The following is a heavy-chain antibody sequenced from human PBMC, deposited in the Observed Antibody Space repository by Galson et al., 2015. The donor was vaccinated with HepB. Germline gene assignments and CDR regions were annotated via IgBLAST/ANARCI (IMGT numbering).Heavy chain of an antibody. CDR3: ARVSGTIYYYGMDV. J-gene: IGHJ6*02. CDR2: TYYRAKWYN. V-gene: IGHV6-1*01. Sequence: CAISGDSVSNNNAAWYWIRQSPLRGLEWLGRTYYRAKWYNDYAESLRSRITINPDTSKNQFSLHLNSVTPEDTAVYYCARVSGTIYYYGMDVWGQGTTVSVSS. D-gene: IGHD6-13*01. CDR1: GDSVSNNNAA.